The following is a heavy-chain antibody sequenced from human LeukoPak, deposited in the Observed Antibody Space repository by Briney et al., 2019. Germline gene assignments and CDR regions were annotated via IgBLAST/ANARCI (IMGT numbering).Heavy chain of an antibody. D-gene: IGHD3-10*01. CDR1: GFTFSSYW. V-gene: IGHV3-7*04. CDR2: IKQDGSEK. Sequence: GGSLRLSCAASGFTFSSYWMTWVRQGPGKGLEWVANIKQDGSEKYHVDSVKGRFTISRDNAKNSLYLQMNSLRAEDTAVYYCARDEITMPHRKDYWGQGTLVTVSS. CDR3: ARDEITMPHRKDY. J-gene: IGHJ4*02.